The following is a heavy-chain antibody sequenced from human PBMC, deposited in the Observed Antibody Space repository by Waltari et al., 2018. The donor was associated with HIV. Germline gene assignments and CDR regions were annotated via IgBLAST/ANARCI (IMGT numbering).Heavy chain of an antibody. J-gene: IGHJ6*02. CDR3: ARDYPFYYGMDV. CDR1: GLPLRRHG. Sequence: EVQLVESGGGLFKPGGSVTPSCAALGLPLRRHGMHWVRQAPGKGLECVSSISSSSSYIYYADSVKGRFTISRDNAKNSLYLQMNSLRAEDTAVYYCARDYPFYYGMDVWGQGTTVTVSS. D-gene: IGHD3-16*02. CDR2: ISSSSSYI. V-gene: IGHV3-21*01.